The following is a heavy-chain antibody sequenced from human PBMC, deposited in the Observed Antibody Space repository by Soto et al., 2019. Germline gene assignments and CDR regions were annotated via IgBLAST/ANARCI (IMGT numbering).Heavy chain of an antibody. D-gene: IGHD3-10*01. J-gene: IGHJ6*02. CDR1: GGSISSGGYY. CDR3: ASSRITMVRGVTEYYYYGMDV. CDR2: IYYSGST. V-gene: IGHV4-31*03. Sequence: TLSLTCTVSGGSISSGGYYWSWIRQRPGKGLEWIGYIYYSGSTYYNPSLKSRVTISVDTSKNQFSLKLSSVTAADTAVYYCASSRITMVRGVTEYYYYGMDVWGQGATVTVSS.